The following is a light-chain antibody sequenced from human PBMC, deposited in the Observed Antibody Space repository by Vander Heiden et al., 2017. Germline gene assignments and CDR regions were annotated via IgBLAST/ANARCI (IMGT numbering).Light chain of an antibody. V-gene: IGKV3-11*01. J-gene: IGKJ3*01. CDR3: QQRSNWPPFT. CDR1: QSVSSY. Sequence: EIALTQSPATLSLSPGERATLSCRASQSVSSYLAWYQQKPGQAPRLLIYDASNRATGIPARFSGSGSGTDFTLTISSLEPEDFAVYYCQQRSNWPPFTFGHGTKVDIK. CDR2: DAS.